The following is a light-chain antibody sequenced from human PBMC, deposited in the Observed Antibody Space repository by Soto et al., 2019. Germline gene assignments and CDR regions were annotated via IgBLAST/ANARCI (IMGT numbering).Light chain of an antibody. J-gene: IGKJ1*01. CDR2: GAS. V-gene: IGKV3-15*01. Sequence: EIVMTQSPATLSVSPWERATLWCRSSQSVSSNLAWYQQKPGQAPRLLIYGASTRATGIPARFSGSGSGTDFTLTISSLQSQDFAVYYCQQYNKWPRTFGQGTKVDIK. CDR1: QSVSSN. CDR3: QQYNKWPRT.